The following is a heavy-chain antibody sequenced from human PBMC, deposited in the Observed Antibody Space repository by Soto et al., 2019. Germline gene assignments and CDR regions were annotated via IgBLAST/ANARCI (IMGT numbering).Heavy chain of an antibody. CDR2: IYYIGST. CDR1: GGSISSYY. D-gene: IGHD2-2*01. V-gene: IGHV4-59*01. Sequence: SETLSLTCTVSGGSISSYYWSWIRQPPGKGLEWIGYIYYIGSTNYNPSLKSRVTISVDTSKNQFSLKLSSVTAADTAVYYCARGLRRQLLNWFDPWGQGTLVTVSS. CDR3: ARGLRRQLLNWFDP. J-gene: IGHJ5*02.